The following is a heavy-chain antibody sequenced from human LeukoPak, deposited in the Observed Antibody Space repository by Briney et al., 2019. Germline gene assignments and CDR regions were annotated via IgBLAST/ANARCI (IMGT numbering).Heavy chain of an antibody. CDR2: MNPNSGDT. CDR1: GYTFTTYD. Sequence: GASVKVSCKASGYTFTTYDITWVRQATGQGLEWMGWMNPNSGDTAYAQKFQGRVAMTRDTSINIAYMELSNLRSEDTAVYYCARGLGDYYDTGDFYYAVPAHWGQGTLVTVSS. D-gene: IGHD3-22*01. J-gene: IGHJ4*02. CDR3: ARGLGDYYDTGDFYYAVPAH. V-gene: IGHV1-8*01.